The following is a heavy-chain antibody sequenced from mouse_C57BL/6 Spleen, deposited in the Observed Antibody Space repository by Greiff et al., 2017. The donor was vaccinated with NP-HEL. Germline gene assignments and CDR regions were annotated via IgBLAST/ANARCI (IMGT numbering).Heavy chain of an antibody. CDR3: ARVWDSNYGYWYFDV. Sequence: EVQLVESGPGLVKPSQSLSLTCSVTGYSITSGYYWNWIRQFPGNKLEWMGYISYDGSNNYNPSLKNPISITRDTSKNQFFLKLNSVTTEDTATYYCARVWDSNYGYWYFDVWGTGTTVTVSS. CDR1: GYSITSGYY. V-gene: IGHV3-6*01. D-gene: IGHD2-5*01. J-gene: IGHJ1*03. CDR2: ISYDGSN.